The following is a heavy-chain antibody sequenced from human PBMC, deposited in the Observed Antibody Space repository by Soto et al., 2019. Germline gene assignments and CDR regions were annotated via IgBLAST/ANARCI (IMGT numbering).Heavy chain of an antibody. CDR2: INAGNGNT. J-gene: IGHJ4*02. Sequence: ASVKVSCKASGYTFTSYAMHWVRQAPGQRLEWMGWINAGNGNTKYSQKFQGRVTITRDTSASTAYMELSSLRSEDTAVYYCARDSRLYCTNGVCPLPYWGQGTLVTVSS. CDR3: ARDSRLYCTNGVCPLPY. D-gene: IGHD2-8*01. CDR1: GYTFTSYA. V-gene: IGHV1-3*01.